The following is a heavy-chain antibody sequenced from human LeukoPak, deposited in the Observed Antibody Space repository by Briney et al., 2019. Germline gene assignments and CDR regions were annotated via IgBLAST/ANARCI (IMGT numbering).Heavy chain of an antibody. D-gene: IGHD3-22*01. Sequence: PGGSLRLSCAASGFTFSSYSMNWVRQAPGKGLEWVASINQDGSEKYYVDSVKGRFTISRDNAKNSLYLQMNSLRGEDTAVYYCARAMNWGQGTLVTVSS. J-gene: IGHJ4*02. V-gene: IGHV3-7*01. CDR3: ARAMN. CDR1: GFTFSSYS. CDR2: INQDGSEK.